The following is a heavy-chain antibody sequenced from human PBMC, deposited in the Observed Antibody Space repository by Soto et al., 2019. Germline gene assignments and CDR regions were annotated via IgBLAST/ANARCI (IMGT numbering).Heavy chain of an antibody. V-gene: IGHV1-3*01. CDR2: INAGNGNT. J-gene: IGHJ3*02. D-gene: IGHD6-19*01. CDR1: GYTFTSYA. Sequence: DAVQVCCKASGYTFTSYAMHWVRQAPGQRLEWMGWINAGNGNTKYSQKFQGRVTITRDTSASTAYMELSSLRSEDTAVYYCAIYGYSSRSDAFEIWGQGTMVTVSS. CDR3: AIYGYSSRSDAFEI.